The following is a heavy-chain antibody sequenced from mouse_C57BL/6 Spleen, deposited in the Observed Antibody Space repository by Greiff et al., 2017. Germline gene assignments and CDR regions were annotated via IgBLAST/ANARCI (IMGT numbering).Heavy chain of an antibody. CDR3: ARGGYGSGYFDV. Sequence: VQLQQSGAELVKPGASVKISCKASGYAFSSYWMNWVKQRPGKGLEWIGQIYPGDGDTNYNGKFKGKATLTADKSSSTAYMQLSSLTSEDSAVYFCARGGYGSGYFDVWGTGTTVTVSS. V-gene: IGHV1-80*01. CDR1: GYAFSSYW. CDR2: IYPGDGDT. J-gene: IGHJ1*03. D-gene: IGHD1-1*01.